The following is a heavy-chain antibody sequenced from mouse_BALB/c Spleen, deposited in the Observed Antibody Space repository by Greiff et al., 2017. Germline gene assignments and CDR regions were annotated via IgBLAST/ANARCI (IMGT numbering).Heavy chain of an antibody. CDR3: ASFYYYGSSDYYFDY. CDR2: ISYSGST. D-gene: IGHD1-1*01. V-gene: IGHV3-2*02. CDR1: GYSITSDYA. J-gene: IGHJ2*01. Sequence: EVKLQESGPGLVKPSQSLSLTCTVTGYSITSDYAWYWIRQFPGNKLEWMGYISYSGSTSYNPSLKSRISITRDTSKNQFFLQLNSVTTEDTATYYCASFYYYGSSDYYFDYWGQGTTLTVSS.